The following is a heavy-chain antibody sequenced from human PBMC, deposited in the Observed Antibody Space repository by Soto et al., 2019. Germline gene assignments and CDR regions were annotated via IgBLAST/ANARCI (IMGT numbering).Heavy chain of an antibody. J-gene: IGHJ5*02. CDR2: ISGSGGST. CDR3: GKASPKAVAANAGLDT. CDR1: GFTFSSYA. Sequence: GGSLRLSCAASGFTFSSYAMSWVRQAPGKVLEWVSAISGSGGSTYYADSVKGRFTISRDISNNTLYLHMKSLRAEDTAVYYCGKASPKAVAANAGLDTGGQGARVKVSS. D-gene: IGHD2-15*01. V-gene: IGHV3-23*01.